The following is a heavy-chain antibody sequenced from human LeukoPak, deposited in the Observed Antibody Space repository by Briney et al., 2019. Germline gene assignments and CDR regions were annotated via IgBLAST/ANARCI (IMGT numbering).Heavy chain of an antibody. J-gene: IGHJ4*02. CDR2: IYSGGST. V-gene: IGHV3-66*01. CDR3: AREYSGSYFLSDY. D-gene: IGHD1-26*01. CDR1: GFTVSSNY. Sequence: GGSLRLSCAASGFTVSSNYMSWVRQAPGKGLEWVSVIYSGGSTYYADSVKGRFTISRDKSKNTLYLQMNSLRAEDTAVYYCAREYSGSYFLSDYWGQGTLVTVSS.